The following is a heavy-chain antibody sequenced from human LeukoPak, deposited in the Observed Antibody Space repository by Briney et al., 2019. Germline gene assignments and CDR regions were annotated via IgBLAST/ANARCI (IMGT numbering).Heavy chain of an antibody. V-gene: IGHV4-39*01. CDR3: ARKAEDVVVPAAIGDY. Sequence: NASETLSLTCTVSDGPISSSSYYWGWIRQPPGKGLEWIGSIYYSGSTYYNPSLKSRVTISVDTSKNQFSLKLSSVTAADTAVYYCARKAEDVVVPAAIGDYWGQGTLVTVSS. CDR1: DGPISSSSYY. CDR2: IYYSGST. J-gene: IGHJ4*02. D-gene: IGHD2-2*02.